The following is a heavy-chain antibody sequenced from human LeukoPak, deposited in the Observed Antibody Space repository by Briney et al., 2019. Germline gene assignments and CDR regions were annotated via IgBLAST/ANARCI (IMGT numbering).Heavy chain of an antibody. Sequence: GGSLRLSCVASGFTFSSYWMHWIRQAPGKGLVWVSRINSDGSSTTYADSVKGRFTISRDNAENTLYLQMNSLRAEDTAMYYCARQYSYDSSGYYPWDYWGQGTLVTVSS. J-gene: IGHJ4*02. CDR3: ARQYSYDSSGYYPWDY. CDR2: INSDGSST. CDR1: GFTFSSYW. V-gene: IGHV3-74*01. D-gene: IGHD3-22*01.